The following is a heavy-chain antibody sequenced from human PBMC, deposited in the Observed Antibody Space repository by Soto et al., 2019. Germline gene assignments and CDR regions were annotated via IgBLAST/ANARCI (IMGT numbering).Heavy chain of an antibody. CDR1: GYSFTSYW. D-gene: IGHD3-10*01. Sequence: GESLKISCKGSGYSFTSYWIGWVRQMPGKGMEWMGIIYPGDSDTRYSPSFQGQVTISADKSISTAYLQWSSLKASDTAMYYCARHLAYYYGSGSYRATGNYYYYGMDVWGQGTTVTVSS. CDR2: IYPGDSDT. J-gene: IGHJ6*02. V-gene: IGHV5-51*01. CDR3: ARHLAYYYGSGSYRATGNYYYYGMDV.